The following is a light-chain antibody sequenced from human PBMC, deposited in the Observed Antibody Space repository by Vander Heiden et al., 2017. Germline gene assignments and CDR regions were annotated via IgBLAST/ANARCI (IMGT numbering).Light chain of an antibody. Sequence: QSVLTQPPSASGTPGQRVTISCSGSSSNIGLNYVYWDQHLPGAAPKLLIYSNGQRPSGVPDRFSGSKSGTSASLAISGLRSEDEADYYCAAWDDNLSVVFGGGTKLTVL. J-gene: IGLJ2*01. CDR2: SNG. CDR1: SSNIGLNY. V-gene: IGLV1-47*02. CDR3: AAWDDNLSVV.